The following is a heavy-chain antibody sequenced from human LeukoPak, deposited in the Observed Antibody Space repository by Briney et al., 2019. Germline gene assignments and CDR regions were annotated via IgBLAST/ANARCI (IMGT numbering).Heavy chain of an antibody. D-gene: IGHD2/OR15-2a*01. V-gene: IGHV5-51*03. CDR3: GKIATEYFQE. Sequence: KPGESLNISCKTSGYTFANYYIGWVRQMPGKSLEWMGIIYAGDSDAKYSPSFQGQVTISVDRSIRTAYLQWNSLKASDTAIYYCGKIATEYFQEWGQGTLVTVFS. J-gene: IGHJ1*01. CDR1: GYTFANYY. CDR2: IYAGDSDA.